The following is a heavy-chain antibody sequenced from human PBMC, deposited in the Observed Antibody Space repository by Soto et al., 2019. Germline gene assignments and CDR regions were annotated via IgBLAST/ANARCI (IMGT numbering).Heavy chain of an antibody. J-gene: IGHJ4*02. D-gene: IGHD2-21*01. CDR1: GVPVTSSRYH. CDR3: ASRIAGSSNFDN. CDR2: TYYGGTT. V-gene: IGHV4-39*01. Sequence: PSETLSLTCTGPGVPVTSSRYHWVWIRQPPGKGIEWIGQTYYGGTTQYSPSLESRATISVEKSKNQFSLMLKSVTAADTAVYYCASRIAGSSNFDNWGQEILVTVSS.